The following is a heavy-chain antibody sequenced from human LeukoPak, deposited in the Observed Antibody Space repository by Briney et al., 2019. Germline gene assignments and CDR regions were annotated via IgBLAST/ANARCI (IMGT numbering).Heavy chain of an antibody. CDR1: GYTFTSYG. CDR3: ARQGPVRFLEWVQEPNWFDP. D-gene: IGHD3-3*01. CDR2: ISAYNGNT. Sequence: ASVKVSCKASGYTFTSYGISWVRQAPGQGLEWMGWISAYNGNTNYAQKLQGRVTMTTDTSTSTAYMELRSLRSDDTAVYYCARQGPVRFLEWVQEPNWFDPWGQGTLVTVSS. J-gene: IGHJ5*02. V-gene: IGHV1-18*01.